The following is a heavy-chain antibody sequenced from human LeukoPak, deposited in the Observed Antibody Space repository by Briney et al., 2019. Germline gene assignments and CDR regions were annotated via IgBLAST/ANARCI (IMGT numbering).Heavy chain of an antibody. V-gene: IGHV1-69*13. CDR3: ARVSNWGYYYYMDV. D-gene: IGHD7-27*01. J-gene: IGHJ6*03. CDR2: IIPIFGTA. Sequence: SVKVSCKASGYTFTSYGISWVRQAPGQGLEWMGGIIPIFGTANYAQKFQGRVTITADESTSTAYMELSSLRSEDTAVYYCARVSNWGYYYYMDVWGKGTTVTISS. CDR1: GYTFTSYG.